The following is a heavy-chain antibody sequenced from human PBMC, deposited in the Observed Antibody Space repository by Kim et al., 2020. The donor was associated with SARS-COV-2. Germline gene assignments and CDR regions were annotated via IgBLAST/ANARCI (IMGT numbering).Heavy chain of an antibody. CDR2: IAPDGRDT. CDR3: ARYRGVTTWDN. CDR1: EFIFKNYW. Sequence: GGSLRLSCAASEFIFKNYWMHWVRQVPGKGLVWVSRIAPDGRDTGYTDSVKGRFTISRDNAKNTLYLQMNSLRLEDTAIYYCARYRGVTTWDNWGQGTLVTVSS. J-gene: IGHJ4*02. V-gene: IGHV3-74*01. D-gene: IGHD4-17*01.